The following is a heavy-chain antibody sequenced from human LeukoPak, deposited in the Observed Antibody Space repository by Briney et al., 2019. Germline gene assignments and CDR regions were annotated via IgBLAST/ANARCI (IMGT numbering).Heavy chain of an antibody. J-gene: IGHJ4*02. Sequence: GGSLRLSCAASGFTVSSKYMSWVRQAPGKGLEWVSVVYSSGSTYYADSVKGRFTISRDNSKNTVSLQMNSLRVEDTAVYYCARGDGYNFFDSWGQGTLVTVSS. CDR2: VYSSGST. V-gene: IGHV3-66*01. CDR3: ARGDGYNFFDS. CDR1: GFTVSSKY. D-gene: IGHD5-24*01.